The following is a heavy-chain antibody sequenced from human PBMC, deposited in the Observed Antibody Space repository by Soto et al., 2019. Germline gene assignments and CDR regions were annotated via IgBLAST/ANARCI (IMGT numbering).Heavy chain of an antibody. CDR1: GFTFSSYA. D-gene: IGHD5-12*01. Sequence: EVQLLESGGGLVQPGGSLRLSCAASGFTFSSYAMSWVRQAPGKGLEWVSAISGSGGSTYYADSVKGRFTISRDNPKNTLYLQMNSLRAEDTAVYYCAKIPTAGLRFLDYWGQGTLVTVSS. V-gene: IGHV3-23*01. CDR2: ISGSGGST. CDR3: AKIPTAGLRFLDY. J-gene: IGHJ4*02.